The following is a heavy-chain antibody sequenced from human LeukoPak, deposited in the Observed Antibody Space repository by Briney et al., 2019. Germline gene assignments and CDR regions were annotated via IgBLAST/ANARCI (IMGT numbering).Heavy chain of an antibody. J-gene: IGHJ4*02. CDR3: AKSSGDYGSGNYYVFDY. CDR1: GGSSSGYY. CDR2: ISGSGGST. Sequence: ETLSLTCAVYGGSSSGYYWSWVRQAPGKGLEWVSTISGSGGSTYYADSVKGRFTISRDNSKNTLYLQMNSLRAEDTAVYYCAKSSGDYGSGNYYVFDYWGQGTLVTVSS. D-gene: IGHD3-10*01. V-gene: IGHV3-23*01.